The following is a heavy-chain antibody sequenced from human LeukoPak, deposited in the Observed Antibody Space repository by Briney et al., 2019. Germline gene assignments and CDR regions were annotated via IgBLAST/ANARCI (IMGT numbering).Heavy chain of an antibody. J-gene: IGHJ6*03. Sequence: PSETLSLTCAVYGGSFSGYYWSWLRQPPGKGLEWIGEINHSGSTNYNPSLNSRVTISVDTSKNQFSLKLSSATAADTAVYYCARERRLGIPSYYYMDVWGKGTTVTVSS. CDR2: INHSGST. V-gene: IGHV4-34*01. D-gene: IGHD3-16*01. CDR3: ARERRLGIPSYYYMDV. CDR1: GGSFSGYY.